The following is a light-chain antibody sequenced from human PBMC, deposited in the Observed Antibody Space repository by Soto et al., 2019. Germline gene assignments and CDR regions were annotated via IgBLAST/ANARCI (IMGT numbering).Light chain of an antibody. CDR2: AVS. Sequence: IQMTHSASSLSASVGDRVTITCRASQSISTYLNWYQHKPGKAPKVLIYAVSSLQSGVPSRFSGSGSGTDFTLTITSLQPEDSATYYCQHSYGTPRTFGQGTKVDIK. CDR1: QSISTY. J-gene: IGKJ1*01. CDR3: QHSYGTPRT. V-gene: IGKV1-39*01.